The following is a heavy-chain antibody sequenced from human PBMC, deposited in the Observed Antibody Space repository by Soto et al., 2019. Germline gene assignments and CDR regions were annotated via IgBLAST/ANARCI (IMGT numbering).Heavy chain of an antibody. CDR1: GFTVSDNY. D-gene: IGHD3-10*01. V-gene: IGHV3-66*01. Sequence: EVQLVESGGGLVQPGGSLRLSCTASGFTVSDNYMSWVRQAAGKGLEWVSVIYSGGSTYYADSVEGRFTITRDNSKNMLYLQMNSLRAEDTAVYYCATALVRGLMDVWGQGTTVTVSS. CDR3: ATALVRGLMDV. J-gene: IGHJ6*02. CDR2: IYSGGST.